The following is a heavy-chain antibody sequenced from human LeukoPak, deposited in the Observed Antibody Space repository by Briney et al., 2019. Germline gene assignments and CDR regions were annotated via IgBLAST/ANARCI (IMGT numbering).Heavy chain of an antibody. D-gene: IGHD3-3*01. J-gene: IGHJ4*02. V-gene: IGHV1-2*02. Sequence: ASVKVSCKASGYTFTGYYMHWVRHAPGQGLEWMGWINPNSGGTNYAQKFQGRVTMTRDTSISTAYMELSRLRSDDTAVYYCARAGPHYDFWSGYSYYFDYWGQGTLVTVSS. CDR2: INPNSGGT. CDR1: GYTFTGYY. CDR3: ARAGPHYDFWSGYSYYFDY.